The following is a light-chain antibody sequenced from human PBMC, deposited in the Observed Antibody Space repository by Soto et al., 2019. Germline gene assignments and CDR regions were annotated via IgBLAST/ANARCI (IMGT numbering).Light chain of an antibody. V-gene: IGKV1-33*01. CDR3: QHYECLPLT. Sequence: EIQMTQSPSSLSASVGDRVTITCKASQDISNYLNWYQQKPGKAPKLLIFDASNVETGVPSRFSRSGSVTQFTFTIHSLKAEDIASYYCQHYECLPLTFGGGTKIEI. CDR2: DAS. J-gene: IGKJ4*01. CDR1: QDISNY.